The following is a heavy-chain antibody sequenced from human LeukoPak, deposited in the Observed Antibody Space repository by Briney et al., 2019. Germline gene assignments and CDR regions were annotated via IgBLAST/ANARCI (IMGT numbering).Heavy chain of an antibody. V-gene: IGHV1-2*02. CDR2: INPNSGGT. J-gene: IGHJ6*02. D-gene: IGHD3-22*01. Sequence: ASVNVSCKASGYTFTGYYMHWVRQAPGQGLAWMGWINPNSGGTNYAQKFQGRVTMTRDTSISTAYMELSRLRSDDTAVYYCARDVGYYYDSSGSYVVPLYGMDVWGQGTTVTVSS. CDR3: ARDVGYYYDSSGSYVVPLYGMDV. CDR1: GYTFTGYY.